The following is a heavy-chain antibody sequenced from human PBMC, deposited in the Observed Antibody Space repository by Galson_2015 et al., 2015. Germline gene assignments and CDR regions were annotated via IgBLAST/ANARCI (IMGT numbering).Heavy chain of an antibody. V-gene: IGHV1-18*01. CDR3: ARGSDYGDYLYDY. CDR1: GYTFTSYG. D-gene: IGHD4-17*01. Sequence: SVKVSCKASGYTFTSYGISWVRQAPGQGLEWMGWISTYAGNTNYAQNLQGRVTMTTDPSTSTAYMVLRSLRSDDTAVYYCARGSDYGDYLYDYWGQGTLVTVSS. J-gene: IGHJ4*02. CDR2: ISTYAGNT.